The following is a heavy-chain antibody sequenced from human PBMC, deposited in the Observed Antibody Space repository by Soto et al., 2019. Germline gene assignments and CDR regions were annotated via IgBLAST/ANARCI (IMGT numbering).Heavy chain of an antibody. CDR1: GGSISSSSYY. CDR2: IYYSGST. D-gene: IGHD5-12*01. V-gene: IGHV4-39*01. Sequence: SETLSLTCTVSGGSISSSSYYWGWIRQPPGKGLEWIGSIYYSGSTYYNPSLKSRVTISVDTSKNQFSLKLSSVTAADTAVYYCARPHRSRWLQIDDAFDIWGQGTMVTVSS. CDR3: ARPHRSRWLQIDDAFDI. J-gene: IGHJ3*02.